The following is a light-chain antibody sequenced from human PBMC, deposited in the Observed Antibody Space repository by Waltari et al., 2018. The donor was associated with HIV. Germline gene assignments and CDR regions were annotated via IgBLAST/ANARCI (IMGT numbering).Light chain of an antibody. Sequence: QSVLTQQPSASGTPGQRVTISCSGRSSNIGSNAVNWFQHLPGTAPRLLIHSDNQRPSGVPDRVSGSKSGTSASLAITGLQSEDEAVYYCASWDDSLSALLFGGGTRLTVL. V-gene: IGLV1-44*01. J-gene: IGLJ2*01. CDR2: SDN. CDR1: SSNIGSNA. CDR3: ASWDDSLSALL.